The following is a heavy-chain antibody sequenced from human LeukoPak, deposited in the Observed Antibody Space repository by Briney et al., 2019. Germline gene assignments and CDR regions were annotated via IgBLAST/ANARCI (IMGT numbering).Heavy chain of an antibody. V-gene: IGHV4-59*01. CDR1: GGSISSYY. J-gene: IGHJ4*02. CDR2: IYYSGST. Sequence: PETLSLTCTVSGGSISSYYWSWIRQPPGKGLEWIGDIYYSGSTDYNPSLKSRVTISVDMSKNQFSLRLSSVTAADTAVYYCARAWGYFDYWGQGTLVTVSS. D-gene: IGHD3-16*01. CDR3: ARAWGYFDY.